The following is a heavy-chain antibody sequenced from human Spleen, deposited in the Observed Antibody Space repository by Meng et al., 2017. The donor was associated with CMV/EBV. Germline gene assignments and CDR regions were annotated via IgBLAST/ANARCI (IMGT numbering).Heavy chain of an antibody. CDR2: INHSGST. J-gene: IGHJ4*02. Sequence: SFSSYYWSWILQPPWKGLEWIGGINHSGSTNYNPSLKSRVTISVDTSKNQFSLKLSSVTAADTAVYYGARGRSSRYDFWSGYRYYFDYWGQGTLVTVSS. CDR3: ARGRSSRYDFWSGYRYYFDY. CDR1: SFSSYY. D-gene: IGHD3-3*01. V-gene: IGHV4-34*01.